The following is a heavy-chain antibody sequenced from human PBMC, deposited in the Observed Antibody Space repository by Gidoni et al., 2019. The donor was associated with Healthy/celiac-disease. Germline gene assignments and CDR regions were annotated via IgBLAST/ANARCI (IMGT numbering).Heavy chain of an antibody. V-gene: IGHV4-4*07. Sequence: QVQLQESGPGLVKPSETLSLTCTVSGGSISSYYWSWIRQPAGKGLEWIGRLYTSGSTNYNPSLKSRVTMSVDTSKNQFSLKLSSVTAADTAVYYCARDGIAVAATFYFDLWGRGTLVTVSS. CDR1: GGSISSYY. CDR3: ARDGIAVAATFYFDL. CDR2: LYTSGST. D-gene: IGHD6-19*01. J-gene: IGHJ2*01.